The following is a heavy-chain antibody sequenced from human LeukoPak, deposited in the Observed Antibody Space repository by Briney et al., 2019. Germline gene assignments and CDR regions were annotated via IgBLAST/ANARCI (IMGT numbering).Heavy chain of an antibody. Sequence: PSETLSLTCTVSGGSISSSSYYWGWIRQPPGKGLEWIGSIYYSGSTYYNPSLKSRVTISVDTSKNQFSLKLSSVTAADTAVYYCAGSIAAAGTGAEYFQHWGQGTLVTVSS. CDR1: GGSISSSSYY. J-gene: IGHJ1*01. D-gene: IGHD6-13*01. CDR2: IYYSGST. CDR3: AGSIAAAGTGAEYFQH. V-gene: IGHV4-39*01.